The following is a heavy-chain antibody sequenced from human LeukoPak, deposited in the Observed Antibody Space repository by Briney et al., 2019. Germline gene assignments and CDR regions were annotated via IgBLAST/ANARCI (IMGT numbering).Heavy chain of an antibody. J-gene: IGHJ4*02. V-gene: IGHV1-2*06. CDR1: EHTFTGYY. Sequence: ASVKVSCKASEHTFTGYYIHWVRQAPGQGLEWMGRINPNSGDTNYAQKFQGRVTMTRDTSISTAYMELSRLRSDDTAVYYCAETYNSGWPFDYWGQGTLVTVSS. CDR2: INPNSGDT. CDR3: AETYNSGWPFDY. D-gene: IGHD6-19*01.